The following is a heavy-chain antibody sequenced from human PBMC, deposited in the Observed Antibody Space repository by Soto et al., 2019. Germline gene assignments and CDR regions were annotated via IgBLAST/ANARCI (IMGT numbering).Heavy chain of an antibody. CDR2: IYSGGST. CDR1: GFTVSSNY. Sequence: PGGSLRLSCAASGFTVSSNYMSWVRQAPGKGLEWVSVIYSGGSTYYADYVKGRFTISRDNSKNTLYLQMNSLRAEDTAVYYCARGPTGSSSWYLDYFDYWGQGTLVTVSS. V-gene: IGHV3-53*01. CDR3: ARGPTGSSSWYLDYFDY. J-gene: IGHJ4*02. D-gene: IGHD6-13*01.